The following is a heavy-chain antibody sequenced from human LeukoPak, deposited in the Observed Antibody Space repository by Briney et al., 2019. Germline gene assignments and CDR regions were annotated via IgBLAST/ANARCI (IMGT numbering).Heavy chain of an antibody. D-gene: IGHD4-23*01. V-gene: IGHV3-53*05. Sequence: GGSLRLSCAASGFTVSSNYMSWVRQAPGKGLEWVSVIYSGGSTYYADSVKGRFTISRDNAKNSLYLQMNSLRAEDTALYYCAKDESYGGNSNFDYWGQGTLVTVSS. CDR1: GFTVSSNY. CDR3: AKDESYGGNSNFDY. J-gene: IGHJ4*02. CDR2: IYSGGST.